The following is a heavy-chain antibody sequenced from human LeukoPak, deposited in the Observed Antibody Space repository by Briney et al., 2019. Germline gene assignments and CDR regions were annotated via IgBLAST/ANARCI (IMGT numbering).Heavy chain of an antibody. D-gene: IGHD1-7*01. Sequence: SETLSLTCAVYGGSFSNYYWSWIRQTPGKGMEWIGEINGSGRTNYNPSLVSRVTVSVDTSKNQFSLRLTSVTATDTAVYYCARRWNYGRNYYIDVWGKGATVSVSS. CDR3: ARRWNYGRNYYIDV. J-gene: IGHJ6*03. CDR2: INGSGRT. V-gene: IGHV4-34*01. CDR1: GGSFSNYY.